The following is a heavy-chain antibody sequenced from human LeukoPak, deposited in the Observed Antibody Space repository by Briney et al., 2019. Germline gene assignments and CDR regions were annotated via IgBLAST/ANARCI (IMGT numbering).Heavy chain of an antibody. CDR1: GGSVSSGSYY. D-gene: IGHD2-21*02. Sequence: SETLSLTCTVSGGSVSSGSYYWNWIRQPPGKGLEWIGYIYYSGSTNYNPSLKSRVTISVDTSKNQFSLKLSSVTAADTAVYYCARGRYCGGDCYSKWFDPWGQGTLVTVSS. J-gene: IGHJ5*02. CDR3: ARGRYCGGDCYSKWFDP. V-gene: IGHV4-61*01. CDR2: IYYSGST.